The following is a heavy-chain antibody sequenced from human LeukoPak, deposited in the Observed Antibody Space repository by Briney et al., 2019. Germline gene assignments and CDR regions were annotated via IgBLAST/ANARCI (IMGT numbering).Heavy chain of an antibody. CDR3: AKDMMKGGGGDAFDI. V-gene: IGHV3-9*03. CDR2: ISWNSGSI. Sequence: PGGSLRLSCAASGFTFDDYAMHWVRQAPGKGLEWVSGISWNSGSIGYADSVKGRFTISRDNAKNSLYLQMNSLRAEDMALYYCAKDMMKGGGGDAFDIWGQGTMVTVSS. CDR1: GFTFDDYA. J-gene: IGHJ3*02.